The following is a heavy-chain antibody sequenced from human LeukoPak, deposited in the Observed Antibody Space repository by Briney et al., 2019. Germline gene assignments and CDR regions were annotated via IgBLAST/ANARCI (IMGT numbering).Heavy chain of an antibody. CDR3: ARGRWSSGYYIGAAFDN. V-gene: IGHV1-8*01. D-gene: IGHD3-22*01. Sequence: GASVKVSCKASGYTFTSYDINWVRQATGQGLEWMGWMNPNSGNTGYAQKFQGRVTMTRNTSISTAYMELSSLRSEDTAVYYCARGRWSSGYYIGAAFDNWGQGTMVTVSS. CDR2: MNPNSGNT. CDR1: GYTFTSYD. J-gene: IGHJ3*02.